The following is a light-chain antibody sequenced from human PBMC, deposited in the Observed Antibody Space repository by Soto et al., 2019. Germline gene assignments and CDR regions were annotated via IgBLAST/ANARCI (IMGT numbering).Light chain of an antibody. J-gene: IGLJ1*01. CDR2: SNN. Sequence: QSVLTQPPSASGTPGQRVTISCSGSNSNIGSNTVNWYQKLPGTAPKLLIFSNNQRPSGVPDRFSGSKSGTSASLAISGLQSEDEADYYCAAWDDSLNGYYVFGAGTQLTVL. CDR3: AAWDDSLNGYYV. V-gene: IGLV1-44*01. CDR1: NSNIGSNT.